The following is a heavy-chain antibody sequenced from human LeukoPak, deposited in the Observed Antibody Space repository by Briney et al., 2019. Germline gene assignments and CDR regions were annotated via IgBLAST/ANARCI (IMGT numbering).Heavy chain of an antibody. CDR1: GGSLNTISYY. CDR2: INYSGST. V-gene: IGHV4-39*01. Sequence: SETLSLTCTVSGGSLNTISYYWGWMRQSPGKGLEWIVSINYSGSTSYNPSLKSRVTIYLDTSNNQFSLNLNSVTAADTAVYFCLAPINRANWYFDLWGRGTLVTVSS. J-gene: IGHJ2*01. CDR3: LAPINRANWYFDL. D-gene: IGHD1-14*01.